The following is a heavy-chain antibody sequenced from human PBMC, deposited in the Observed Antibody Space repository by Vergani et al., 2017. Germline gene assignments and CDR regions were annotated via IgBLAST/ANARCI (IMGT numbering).Heavy chain of an antibody. J-gene: IGHJ1*01. V-gene: IGHV3-64D*06. CDR3: GRRYSSSWYGGEL. D-gene: IGHD6-13*01. Sequence: EVQLLESGGGLVQPGGSLRLSCAGSGFSFSSYAMSWVRQAPGKGLEYVSAISSNGGSTYYADSVKGRFTISRDNSKNTLYLQMSSLRAEDTAVYYCGRRYSSSWYGGELWGQGTLVTVSS. CDR2: ISSNGGST. CDR1: GFSFSSYA.